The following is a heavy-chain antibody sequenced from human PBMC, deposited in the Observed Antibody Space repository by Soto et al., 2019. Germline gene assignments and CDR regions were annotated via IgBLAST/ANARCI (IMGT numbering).Heavy chain of an antibody. Sequence: ASVKVSCKASGGTFSSYAISCVRQAPGQGLEWMGGIIPIFGTANYAQKFQGRVTITADESTSTAYMELSSLRSEDTAVYYCARALTPLYMVRGVITYYYYYGMDVWGQGTTVTVSS. CDR1: GGTFSSYA. CDR3: ARALTPLYMVRGVITYYYYYGMDV. J-gene: IGHJ6*02. D-gene: IGHD3-10*01. V-gene: IGHV1-69*13. CDR2: IIPIFGTA.